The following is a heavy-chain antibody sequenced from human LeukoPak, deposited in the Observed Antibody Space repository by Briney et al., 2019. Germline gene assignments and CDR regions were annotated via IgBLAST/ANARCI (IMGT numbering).Heavy chain of an antibody. D-gene: IGHD2-15*01. CDR3: TRDSALLGVAFDL. J-gene: IGHJ3*01. CDR1: GFPFNTYA. V-gene: IGHV3-64D*06. Sequence: GGSLRLSCSASGFPFNTYAIDWVRQAPGKGLEYVAGISSNGDNTDFADSAKGRFTISRDNSKSTLFLQMNSLRAEDTAVYFCTRDSALLGVAFDLWGQGTVVTVSS. CDR2: ISSNGDNT.